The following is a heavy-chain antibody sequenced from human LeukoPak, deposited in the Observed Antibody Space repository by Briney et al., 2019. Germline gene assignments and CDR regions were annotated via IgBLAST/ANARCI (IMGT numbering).Heavy chain of an antibody. J-gene: IGHJ5*02. CDR3: ARDRGVFAAVMKFDP. CDR2: ISAYNGNT. Sequence: GASVKVSCKASGYTFTSYGISWVRQAPGQGLEWMGWISAYNGNTNYAQKLQGRVTMTTDTSTSTAYMELRSLRSDDTAVYYCARDRGVFAAVMKFDPWGQGTLVTVSS. D-gene: IGHD3-3*01. CDR1: GYTFTSYG. V-gene: IGHV1-18*01.